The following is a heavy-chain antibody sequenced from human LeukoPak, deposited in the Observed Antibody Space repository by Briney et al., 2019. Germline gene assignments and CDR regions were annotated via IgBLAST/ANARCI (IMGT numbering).Heavy chain of an antibody. J-gene: IGHJ5*02. CDR1: GGSFSGYY. CDR3: ALGYCSSTSCYAEWLGWFDP. V-gene: IGHV4-34*01. Sequence: SETLSLTCAVYGGSFSGYYWSWIRQPPGKGLEWIGEINHSGSTNYNPSLKSRVTISVDTSKNQFSLKLSSVTAADTAVYYCALGYCSSTSCYAEWLGWFDPWGQGTLVTVSS. CDR2: INHSGST. D-gene: IGHD2-2*01.